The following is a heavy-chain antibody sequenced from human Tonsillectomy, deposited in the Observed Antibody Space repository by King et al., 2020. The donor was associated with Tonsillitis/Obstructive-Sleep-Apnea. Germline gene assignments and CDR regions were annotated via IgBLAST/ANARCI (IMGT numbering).Heavy chain of an antibody. CDR2: IHHSGRT. CDR1: GGSFTAYY. CDR3: ARGQAWGAGFDY. D-gene: IGHD7-27*01. V-gene: IGHV4-34*01. Sequence: VQLQQWGAGLLKPSETLSLTCAVYGGSFTAYYWRWIRQAPGKGLEWFGEIHHSGRTNYNPSLKSRVAISVDTSKNQFSLNVNSVTAADAAVYYCARGQAWGAGFDYWGQGTLVTVSS. J-gene: IGHJ4*02.